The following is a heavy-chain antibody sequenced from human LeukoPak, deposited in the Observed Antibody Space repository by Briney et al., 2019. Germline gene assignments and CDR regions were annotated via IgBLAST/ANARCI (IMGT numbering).Heavy chain of an antibody. J-gene: IGHJ4*02. CDR1: GFTFSSYG. D-gene: IGHD5-18*01. CDR2: IRYDGSNK. Sequence: GGSLRLSCAASGFTFSSYGMHWVRQAPGKGLEWVAFIRYDGSNKYYADSVKGRFTISRDNSKNTLYLQMNSLRAEDTAVYYCAKDEYSYGYPGYFDYWGQGTLVTVSS. V-gene: IGHV3-30*02. CDR3: AKDEYSYGYPGYFDY.